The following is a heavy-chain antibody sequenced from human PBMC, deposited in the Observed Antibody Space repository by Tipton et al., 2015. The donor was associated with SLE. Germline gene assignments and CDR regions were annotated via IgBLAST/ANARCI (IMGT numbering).Heavy chain of an antibody. CDR2: ITSSGISS. Sequence: SLRLSCAASGFTFSNYAMAWVRQAPGKGLEWVSAITSSGISSNSADSVKGRVTISRDNANNTLYPRMNGLRAEDTAIYYWAKRSGNSNGQVDYWGQGILVTVSS. D-gene: IGHD1-26*01. V-gene: IGHV3-23*01. CDR1: GFTFSNYA. CDR3: AKRSGNSNGQVDY. J-gene: IGHJ4*02.